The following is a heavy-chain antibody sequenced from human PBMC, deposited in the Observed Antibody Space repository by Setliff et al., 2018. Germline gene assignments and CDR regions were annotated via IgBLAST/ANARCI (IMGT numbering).Heavy chain of an antibody. D-gene: IGHD2-2*02. Sequence: PSETLSLTCAVSGYSISSGYYWGWIRQPPGKGLEWIGSIYHSGSTNYNPSLKSRVTISVDTSKNQFSLKLSSVTAADTAVYYCARDRQYCSSPTCYSSYFYYYGTDVWGQGTTVTVSS. CDR1: GYSISSGYY. CDR2: IYHSGST. V-gene: IGHV4-38-2*02. J-gene: IGHJ6*02. CDR3: ARDRQYCSSPTCYSSYFYYYGTDV.